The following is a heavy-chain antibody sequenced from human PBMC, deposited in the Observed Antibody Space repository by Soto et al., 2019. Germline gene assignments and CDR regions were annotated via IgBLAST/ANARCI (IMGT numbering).Heavy chain of an antibody. D-gene: IGHD3-10*01. Sequence: KPSETLSLTCTVSGGSISSSSYYWGWIRQPPGKGLEWIGSIYYSGSTYYNPSLKSRVTISVDTSKNQFSLKLSSVTAADTAVYYCATHPPRITMVRGAIDYWGQGTLVTVSS. CDR3: ATHPPRITMVRGAIDY. V-gene: IGHV4-39*01. J-gene: IGHJ4*02. CDR1: GGSISSSSYY. CDR2: IYYSGST.